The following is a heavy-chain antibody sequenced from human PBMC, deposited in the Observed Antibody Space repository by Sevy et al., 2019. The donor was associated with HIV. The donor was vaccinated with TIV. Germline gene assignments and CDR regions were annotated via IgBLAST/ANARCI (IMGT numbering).Heavy chain of an antibody. CDR1: GFIFSDYA. Sequence: GGSLRLSCAASGFIFSDYAMSWVRQAPGKGLEWVSCISGGDDSTYYADSVKGRFTVSRDNSKNTLYLQMNTLRAEDTALYYCAKFGDYYDSGGYYWYFDFWGRGTLVTVSS. CDR3: AKFGDYYDSGGYYWYFDF. CDR2: ISGGDDST. J-gene: IGHJ2*01. D-gene: IGHD3-22*01. V-gene: IGHV3-23*01.